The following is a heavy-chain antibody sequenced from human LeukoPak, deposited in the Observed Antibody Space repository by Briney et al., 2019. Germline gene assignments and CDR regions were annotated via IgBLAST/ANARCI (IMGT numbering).Heavy chain of an antibody. CDR1: GGSFSGYY. CDR2: INHSGST. J-gene: IGHJ4*02. Sequence: SETLSLTCAVYGGSFSGYYWSWIRQPPGKGLEWVGEINHSGSTNYNPSLKSRVTISVDRSKNQFSLKLSSVTAADTAVYYCARERYYGSGSFRYFDYWGQGTLVTVSS. V-gene: IGHV4-34*01. CDR3: ARERYYGSGSFRYFDY. D-gene: IGHD3-10*01.